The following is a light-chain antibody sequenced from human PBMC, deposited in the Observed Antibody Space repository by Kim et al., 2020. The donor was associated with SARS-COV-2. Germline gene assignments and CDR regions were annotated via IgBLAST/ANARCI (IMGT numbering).Light chain of an antibody. CDR3: AAWDDSLNGVV. CDR2: SNN. V-gene: IGLV1-44*01. J-gene: IGLJ2*01. Sequence: ELTQPPSASGTPGQRVTISCSGSSSNIGSSTVNWYQQLPGTAPKLLIYSNNQRPSGVPDRFSGSKSGTSASLAIGGLQSEDGADYYCAAWDDSLNGVVLGGGTHLAVL. CDR1: SSNIGSST.